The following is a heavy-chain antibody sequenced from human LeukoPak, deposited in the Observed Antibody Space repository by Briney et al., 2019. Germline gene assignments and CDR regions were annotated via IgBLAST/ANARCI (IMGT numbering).Heavy chain of an antibody. CDR2: ISSSSSSYI. CDR1: GFTFSSYS. CDR3: ARGSFSDWYTNWFDP. J-gene: IGHJ5*02. D-gene: IGHD6-19*01. Sequence: PGGSLRLSCAASGFTFSSYSMNWVRQAPGKGLEWVSSISSSSSSYIYYADSVKGRFTISRENAKNSLYLQLNSLRAEDTAVYYCARGSFSDWYTNWFDPWGQGTLVTVSS. V-gene: IGHV3-21*01.